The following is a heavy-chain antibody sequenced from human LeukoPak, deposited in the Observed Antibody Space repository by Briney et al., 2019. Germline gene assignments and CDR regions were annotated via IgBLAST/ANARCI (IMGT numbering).Heavy chain of an antibody. CDR1: GGSFSGYY. CDR3: ARAYYDILTGYSH. CDR2: INHSGST. D-gene: IGHD3-9*01. V-gene: IGHV4-34*01. J-gene: IGHJ4*02. Sequence: SETLSLTCAVYGGSFSGYYWSWIRQRPGKGLERIGEINHSGSTNYNPSLKSRVTISVDTSKNQFSLKLSSVTAADTAVYYCARAYYDILTGYSHWGQGTLVTVSS.